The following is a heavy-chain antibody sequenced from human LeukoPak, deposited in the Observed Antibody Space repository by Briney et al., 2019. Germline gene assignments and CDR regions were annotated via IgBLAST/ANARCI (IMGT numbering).Heavy chain of an antibody. Sequence: DSVKGRFTISRDNSKNTLYLQMNSLRAEDTAVYYCAKDHRAVAVGMDVWGQGTTVTVSS. J-gene: IGHJ6*02. CDR3: AKDHRAVAVGMDV. D-gene: IGHD6-19*01. V-gene: IGHV3-30*02.